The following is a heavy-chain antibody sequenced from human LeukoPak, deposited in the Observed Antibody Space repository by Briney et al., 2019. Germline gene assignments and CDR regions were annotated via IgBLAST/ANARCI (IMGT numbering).Heavy chain of an antibody. CDR2: IYSGGST. D-gene: IGHD2-2*01. Sequence: GGSLSLSCTPSGLTDSSYYMSWVRDAPGEGLEGVSVIYSGGSTYYADAVKGRVTISRDNSKNTLYLQMNRLRAEDTAVYYCARDDRIGSSTDAFDIWGQGTMVTVSS. CDR1: GLTDSSYY. CDR3: ARDDRIGSSTDAFDI. J-gene: IGHJ3*02. V-gene: IGHV3-53*01.